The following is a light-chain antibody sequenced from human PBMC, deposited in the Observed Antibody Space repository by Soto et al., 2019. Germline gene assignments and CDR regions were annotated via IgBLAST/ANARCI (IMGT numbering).Light chain of an antibody. J-gene: IGKJ3*01. CDR3: QQANSFPFA. CDR1: QDIHTW. V-gene: IGKV1-12*02. Sequence: DIQMTQSPSSVSASVGDRVTITCRASQDIHTWLAWYQQKPGKAPNLLIYGASTGQSGVPSRFSASGAGRDFTLTISSLQPEDFATYYCQQANSFPFAFGPGTKVDFK. CDR2: GAS.